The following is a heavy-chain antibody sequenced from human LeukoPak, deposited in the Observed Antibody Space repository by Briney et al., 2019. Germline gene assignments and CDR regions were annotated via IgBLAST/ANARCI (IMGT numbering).Heavy chain of an antibody. CDR1: GFTVRGSH. Sequence: GGSLRLSCAASGFTVRGSHMSWLRQSPEKGLEWVAIIESSGDMVYANSVKGRFTISRDNSKNTVSLQLNSLRAEDTAMYYCARATYSTDWYFDPWGRGTLVTVSS. V-gene: IGHV3-66*01. D-gene: IGHD1-26*01. J-gene: IGHJ2*01. CDR3: ARATYSTDWYFDP. CDR2: IESSGDM.